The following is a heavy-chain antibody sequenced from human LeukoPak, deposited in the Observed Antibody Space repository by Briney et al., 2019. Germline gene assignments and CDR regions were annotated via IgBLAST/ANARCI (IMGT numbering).Heavy chain of an antibody. Sequence: GGSLTLSCVVSGFTFSSYAMSWVRPAPGKGLEWVSGISGSGGSTYYADSVKDRFTISRDNSKNTLYLQMNSLRAEDTGVYYCAKIIAAVMYYFDYWGQGTLVTVSS. D-gene: IGHD6-13*01. J-gene: IGHJ4*02. CDR1: GFTFSSYA. V-gene: IGHV3-23*01. CDR2: ISGSGGST. CDR3: AKIIAAVMYYFDY.